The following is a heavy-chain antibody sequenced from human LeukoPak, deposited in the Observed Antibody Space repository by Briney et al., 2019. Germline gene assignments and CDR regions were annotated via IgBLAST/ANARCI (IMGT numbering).Heavy chain of an antibody. V-gene: IGHV4-4*07. CDR3: ARAITFGGVIADDAFDI. J-gene: IGHJ3*02. CDR2: IYTSGST. CDR1: GGSISGYY. D-gene: IGHD3-16*02. Sequence: SETLSLTRTVSGGSISGYYWSWIRQPAGKGLEWIGRIYTSGSTNYNPSLKSRVTMSVDTSKNQFSLKLSFVTAADTAVYYCARAITFGGVIADDAFDIWGQGTMVTVSS.